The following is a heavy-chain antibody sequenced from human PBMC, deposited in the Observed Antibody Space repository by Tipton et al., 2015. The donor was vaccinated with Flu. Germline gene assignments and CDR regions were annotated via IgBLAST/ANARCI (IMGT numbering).Heavy chain of an antibody. J-gene: IGHJ4*02. D-gene: IGHD6-19*01. CDR1: GFSITNYW. V-gene: IGHV3-7*01. Sequence: AVSGFSITNYWMCWVRQAPGKGPEWVANIKQDGSEKYYVDSVKGRFTISRDNAKNSLYLQMNSLTAVDTAVYYCARGGWDVGDNWGQGTLVTVSS. CDR3: ARGGWDVGDN. CDR2: IKQDGSEK.